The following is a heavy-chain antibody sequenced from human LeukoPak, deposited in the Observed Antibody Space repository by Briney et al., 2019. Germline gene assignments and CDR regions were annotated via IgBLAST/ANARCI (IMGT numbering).Heavy chain of an antibody. D-gene: IGHD5-12*01. CDR1: GGSISSSSYY. V-gene: IGHV4-39*07. CDR3: ARVATVDAFDI. J-gene: IGHJ3*02. Sequence: SETLSLTCTVSGGSISSSSYYWGWIRQPPGKGLEWIGSIYYSGSTYYNPSLKSRVTISVDTSKNQFSLKLSSVTAADMAVYYCARVATVDAFDIWGQGTMVTVSS. CDR2: IYYSGST.